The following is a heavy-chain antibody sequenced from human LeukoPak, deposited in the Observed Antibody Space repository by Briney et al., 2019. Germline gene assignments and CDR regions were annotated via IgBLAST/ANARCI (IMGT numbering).Heavy chain of an antibody. J-gene: IGHJ4*02. CDR2: IKGKTDGGTT. D-gene: IGHD6-13*01. V-gene: IGHV3-15*01. CDR1: GFTFSSYA. Sequence: GGSLRLSCAASGFTFSSYAMSWVRQAPGKGLEWVGRIKGKTDGGTTDYAAPVKGRFTISRDDSKNTLYLQMNSLKTEDTAVYYCTTGSSSWYNYWGQGTLVTVSS. CDR3: TTGSSSWYNY.